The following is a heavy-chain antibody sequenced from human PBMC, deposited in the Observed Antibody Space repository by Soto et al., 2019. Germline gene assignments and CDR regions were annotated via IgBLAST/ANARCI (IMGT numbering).Heavy chain of an antibody. V-gene: IGHV4-31*03. Sequence: QVQLQESGPGLVKPSQTLSLTSIVSGGSIRSGGYFWSWIRQHPGKGLEWIGNIYYNSGSTYYTPSLKGRVSIAVDASKDQFALELRSVTAADTAVYFCTIDKPLPYNSYSGKGYYGMEVGGPGTTVIVS. CDR1: GGSIRSGGYF. CDR2: IYYNSGST. D-gene: IGHD1-20*01. CDR3: TIDKPLPYNSYSGKGYYGMEV. J-gene: IGHJ6*02.